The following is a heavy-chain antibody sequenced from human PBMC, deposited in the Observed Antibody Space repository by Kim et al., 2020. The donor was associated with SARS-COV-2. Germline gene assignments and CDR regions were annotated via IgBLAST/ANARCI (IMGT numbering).Heavy chain of an antibody. CDR1: GFTFSSYE. Sequence: GGSLRLSCAASGFTFSSYEMNWVRQAPGKGLEWVSYISSSGSTIYYADSVKGRFTISRDNAKNSLYLQMNSLRAEDTAVYYCATRSTTIFGVVNNAPLDYWGQGTLVTVSS. D-gene: IGHD3-3*01. V-gene: IGHV3-48*03. CDR3: ATRSTTIFGVVNNAPLDY. J-gene: IGHJ4*02. CDR2: ISSSGSTI.